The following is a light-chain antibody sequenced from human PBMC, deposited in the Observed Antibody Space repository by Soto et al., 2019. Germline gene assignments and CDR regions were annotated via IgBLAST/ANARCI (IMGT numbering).Light chain of an antibody. V-gene: IGKV1-5*01. J-gene: IGKJ3*01. CDR2: DAS. Sequence: DIQMTQSPSTLSASVGDRVTITCRASQSISRSLAWYQQNPGKGPKLLIYDASSLESGVPSRFSGSGSGTEFTLTISSLQPDDFATYYCQHYNDFLLIFGPGTTVDIK. CDR3: QHYNDFLLI. CDR1: QSISRS.